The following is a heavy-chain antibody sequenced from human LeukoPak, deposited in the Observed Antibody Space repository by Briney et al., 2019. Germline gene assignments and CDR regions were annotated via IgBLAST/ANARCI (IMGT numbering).Heavy chain of an antibody. CDR3: AELGITMIGGV. CDR2: ISSSGSTI. J-gene: IGHJ6*04. V-gene: IGHV3-48*04. CDR1: GFTFSSSW. Sequence: PGGSLTLSCAASGFTFSSSWMNWLRQAPGKGLEWFSYISSSGSTIYYADSVKGRFTISRDNAKNSLYLQMNSLRAEDTAVYYCAELGITMIGGVWGKGTTVTISS. D-gene: IGHD3-10*02.